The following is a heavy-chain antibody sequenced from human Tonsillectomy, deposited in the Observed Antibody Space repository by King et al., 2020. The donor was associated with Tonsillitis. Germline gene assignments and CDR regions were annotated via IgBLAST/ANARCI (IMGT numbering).Heavy chain of an antibody. V-gene: IGHV3-66*01. Sequence: ESQLVQSGGGLVQPGGSLRLDCAASGFTVSSNYMSWVRQAPGKGLEGVSVIYSCGSTYYADSVKGRFTISRDNSKNTLYLQMNSLRAEDTAGYYCARVKQSHSGYYFDYWGQGTLVTVSS. CDR3: ARVKQSHSGYYFDY. J-gene: IGHJ4*02. D-gene: IGHD3-22*01. CDR2: IYSCGST. CDR1: GFTVSSNY.